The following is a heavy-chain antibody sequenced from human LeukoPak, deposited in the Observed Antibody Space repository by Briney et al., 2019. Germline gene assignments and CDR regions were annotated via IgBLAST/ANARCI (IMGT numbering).Heavy chain of an antibody. D-gene: IGHD5-24*01. Sequence: ASVKASCKASGGTFSSYTISWVRQAPGQGLEWMGRIIPILGIANYAQKFQGRVTITADKSTSTAYMELSSLRSEDTAVYYCARALRRDGYNWAFDYWGQGTLVTVSS. J-gene: IGHJ4*02. CDR1: GGTFSSYT. CDR2: IIPILGIA. V-gene: IGHV1-69*02. CDR3: ARALRRDGYNWAFDY.